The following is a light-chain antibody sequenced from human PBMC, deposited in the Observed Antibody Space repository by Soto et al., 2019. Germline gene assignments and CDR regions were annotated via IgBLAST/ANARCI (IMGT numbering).Light chain of an antibody. CDR1: QSVTSNK. J-gene: IGKJ2*01. Sequence: ENVLTQSPVTQSLSPGERATLSCRASQSVTSNKVAWFQQKPGQAPRLLIRAASSRATGIPDRFSGSGSATDFTLTISRLEPEDFAVYYCQQYGSPPPYTFGQGTKLEIK. CDR3: QQYGSPPPYT. CDR2: AAS. V-gene: IGKV3-20*01.